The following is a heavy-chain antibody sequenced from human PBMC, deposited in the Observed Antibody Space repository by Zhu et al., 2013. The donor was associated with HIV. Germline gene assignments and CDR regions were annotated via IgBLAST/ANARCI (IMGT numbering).Heavy chain of an antibody. CDR1: GGTFSSYA. CDR3: ARDNSQSIFGVVISFRGMDV. D-gene: IGHD3-3*01. CDR2: IIPIFGTA. V-gene: IGHV1-69*01. Sequence: QVQLVQSGAEVKKPGSSVKVSCKASGGTFSSYAISWVRQAPGQGLEWMGGIIPIFGTANYAQKFQGRVTITADESTSTAYMELSSLRSEDTAVYYCARDNSQSIFGVVISFRGMDVWGQGTTVTVSS. J-gene: IGHJ6*02.